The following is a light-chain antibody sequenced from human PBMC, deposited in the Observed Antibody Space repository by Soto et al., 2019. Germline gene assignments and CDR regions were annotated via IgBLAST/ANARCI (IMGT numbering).Light chain of an antibody. Sequence: SYELTQPPSVSVAPGQTARITCGGDTIASKGVHWYQQKPGQAPVLVVHDDSDRPSGIPERFSGSKSGNTASLTVSGLQAEDEAEYYCSSYGGSNNLLFGGGTQLTVL. CDR1: TIASKG. J-gene: IGLJ2*01. CDR2: DDS. CDR3: SSYGGSNNLL. V-gene: IGLV3-21*02.